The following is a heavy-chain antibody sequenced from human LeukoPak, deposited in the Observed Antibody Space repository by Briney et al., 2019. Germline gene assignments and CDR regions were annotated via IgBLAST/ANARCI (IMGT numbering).Heavy chain of an antibody. Sequence: GGSLRLSCAASGFTFSSYWMSWVRQAPGKGLEWVANIKQDGSEKYYVDSVKGRFTISRDNAKNSLYLQMNSLRAEDTAVYYCARDYGDYSRGFDPWGQGTLVTVSS. V-gene: IGHV3-7*01. CDR1: GFTFSSYW. CDR2: IKQDGSEK. CDR3: ARDYGDYSRGFDP. J-gene: IGHJ5*02. D-gene: IGHD4-17*01.